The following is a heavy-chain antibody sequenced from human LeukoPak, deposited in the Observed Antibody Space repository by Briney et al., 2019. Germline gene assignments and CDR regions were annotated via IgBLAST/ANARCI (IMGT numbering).Heavy chain of an antibody. CDR2: INHSGST. V-gene: IGHV4-34*01. J-gene: IGHJ4*02. D-gene: IGHD6-13*01. CDR1: GGSFSGYY. Sequence: SETLSLTCAVSGGSFSGYYWSWIRQPPGKGLEWIGEINHSGSTNYNPSLKSRVTISVDTSKNQFSLKLTSVTAADTAVYYCARDLEQQLVFDSWSQGTLVTVSS. CDR3: ARDLEQQLVFDS.